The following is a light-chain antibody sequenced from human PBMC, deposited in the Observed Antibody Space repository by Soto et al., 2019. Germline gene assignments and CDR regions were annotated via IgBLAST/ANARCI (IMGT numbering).Light chain of an antibody. CDR1: SSDVGSYNL. J-gene: IGLJ3*02. CDR2: EGS. Sequence: QSALTQPASVSGSPGQSITISCTGTSSDVGSYNLVSWYQQHPGKAPKLMIYEGSKRPSGVSNRFSGSKSGNTASLTISGLQEEDEADYYCCSNAGSSPWVFGGGTKLTVL. CDR3: CSNAGSSPWV. V-gene: IGLV2-23*01.